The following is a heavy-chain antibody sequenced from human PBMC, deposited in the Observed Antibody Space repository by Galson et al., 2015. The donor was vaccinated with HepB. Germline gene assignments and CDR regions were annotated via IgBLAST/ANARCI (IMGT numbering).Heavy chain of an antibody. V-gene: IGHV3-21*01. CDR1: GFIFSTYT. Sequence: SLRLSCAASGFIFSTYTMSWVRQAPGKGLEWVSSITSTSSYISYADSMRGRFTISRDNAKTSLDLQMNSLRAEDTAVYYCARVRRQSDIGGAAGDFDYWGQGTLVTVSS. CDR3: ARVRRQSDIGGAAGDFDY. D-gene: IGHD1-26*01. CDR2: ITSTSSYI. J-gene: IGHJ4*02.